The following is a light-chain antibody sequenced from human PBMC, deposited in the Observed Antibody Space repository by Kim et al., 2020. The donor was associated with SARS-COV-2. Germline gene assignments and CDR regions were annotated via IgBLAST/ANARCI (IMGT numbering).Light chain of an antibody. CDR3: SSYTSSSTVV. CDR1: SSDVGGYNY. V-gene: IGLV2-14*01. CDR2: DVS. Sequence: QSALTQPASVSGSPGQSITISCTGTSSDVGGYNYVSWYQKHPGKAPKLMIYDVSKRPSGVSNRFSGSKSGNTASLTISGLQAEDEADYYCSSYTSSSTVVFGGGTQLTVL. J-gene: IGLJ2*01.